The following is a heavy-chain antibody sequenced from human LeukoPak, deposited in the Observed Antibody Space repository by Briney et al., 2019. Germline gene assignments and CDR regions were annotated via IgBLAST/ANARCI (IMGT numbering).Heavy chain of an antibody. D-gene: IGHD6-19*01. V-gene: IGHV3-30*04. CDR1: GFTFSSYP. Sequence: GGSLRLSCAASGFTFSSYPMHWVRQAPGKGLEWVAVISYDGTNTYFADSVKGRFTISRDSSKNTLYLQMNSLRAEDTAVYYCARAVPDDSSGWLDDFDIWGQGTMVTVSS. CDR2: ISYDGTNT. J-gene: IGHJ3*02. CDR3: ARAVPDDSSGWLDDFDI.